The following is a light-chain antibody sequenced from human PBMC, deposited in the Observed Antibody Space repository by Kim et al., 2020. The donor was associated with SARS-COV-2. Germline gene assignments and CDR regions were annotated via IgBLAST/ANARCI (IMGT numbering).Light chain of an antibody. V-gene: IGLV2-14*03. CDR3: SSYTSRVV. CDR2: DVS. CDR1: SSDVGGYNY. Sequence: SPGQSITISCTGTSSDVGGYNYVSWYQQHPGKAPKLMICDVSNRPSGVSNRFSGSKSGNTASLTISGLQAEDEADYYCSSYTSRVVFGGGTQLTVL. J-gene: IGLJ2*01.